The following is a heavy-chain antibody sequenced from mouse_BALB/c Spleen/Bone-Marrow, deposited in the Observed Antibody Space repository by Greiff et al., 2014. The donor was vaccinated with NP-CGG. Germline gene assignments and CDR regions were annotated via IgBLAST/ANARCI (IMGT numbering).Heavy chain of an antibody. J-gene: IGHJ2*01. CDR1: GYAFSNYW. CDR2: IYPGDGDT. Sequence: QVQLKESGAELVRPGSPVKISCKASGYAFSNYWMNWVKQRPGQGLEWIGQIYPGDGDTNYNGKFKGKATLTADKSPSTAYMQLSSLTSEDSAVYFCARVRNWADYWGQGTTLTVSS. V-gene: IGHV1-80*01. D-gene: IGHD4-1*01. CDR3: ARVRNWADY.